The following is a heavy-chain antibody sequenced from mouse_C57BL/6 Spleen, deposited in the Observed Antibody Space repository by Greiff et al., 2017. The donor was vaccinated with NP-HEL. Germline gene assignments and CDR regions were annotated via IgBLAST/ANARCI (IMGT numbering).Heavy chain of an antibody. CDR3: ARSRYYGSSSYWYFDV. CDR1: GYTFTSYW. CDR2: IDPSDSYT. V-gene: IGHV1-69*01. J-gene: IGHJ1*03. D-gene: IGHD1-1*01. Sequence: QVQLQQPGAELVMPGASVKLSCKASGYTFTSYWMHWVKQRPGQGLEWIGEIDPSDSYTNYNQKFKGKSTLTVDKSSSTAYMQLSSLTSEDSAVYYCARSRYYGSSSYWYFDVWGTGTTVTVSS.